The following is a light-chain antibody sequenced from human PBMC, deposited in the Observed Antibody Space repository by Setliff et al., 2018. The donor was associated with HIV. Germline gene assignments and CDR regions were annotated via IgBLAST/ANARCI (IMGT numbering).Light chain of an antibody. CDR2: DDS. J-gene: IGLJ1*01. V-gene: IGLV3-21*03. CDR3: QVWDSSSDHHYV. CDR1: NIGSKS. Sequence: SSELTQPPSVSVAPGKTARITCGGNNIGSKSVHWYQQRPGQAPVLVVYDDSDRPSGIPERFSGSNSGNTATLTISRVEAGAEADYYCQVWDSSSDHHYVFGTGTKVTVL.